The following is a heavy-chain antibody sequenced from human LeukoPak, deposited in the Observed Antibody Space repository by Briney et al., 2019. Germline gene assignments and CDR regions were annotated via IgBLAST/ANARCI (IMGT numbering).Heavy chain of an antibody. J-gene: IGHJ4*02. CDR2: IYYSGST. CDR3: ARWGYSSGWRDY. CDR1: GGSISSYY. D-gene: IGHD6-19*01. Sequence: KPSETLSLTCTVSGGSISSYYWSWIRQPPGKGLEWIGYIYYSGSTNYNPSLKSRVTISVDTSKNQFSLKLSSVTAADTAVYYCARWGYSSGWRDYWGQGTLVTVSS. V-gene: IGHV4-59*12.